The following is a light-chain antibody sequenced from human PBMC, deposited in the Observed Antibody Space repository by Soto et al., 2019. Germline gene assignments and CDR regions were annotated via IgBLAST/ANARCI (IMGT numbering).Light chain of an antibody. V-gene: IGKV3-20*01. CDR2: DAS. J-gene: IGKJ5*01. CDR3: LLYGYSTPFA. CDR1: QSVDNDY. Sequence: ETVLTQSPGTLSLSLGERATLSCRASQSVDNDYVAWYQQKPGQAPRLLIYDASTRATGIPDRFSGSGSGSDFTLTISRVEPEDFALEDFLLYGYSTPFAFGQVTRL.